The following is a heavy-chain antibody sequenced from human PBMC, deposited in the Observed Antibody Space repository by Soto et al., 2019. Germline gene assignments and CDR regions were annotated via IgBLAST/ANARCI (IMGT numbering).Heavy chain of an antibody. J-gene: IGHJ3*02. V-gene: IGHV4-38-2*02. CDR1: DYSIGSGYY. Sequence: PSETLSLTCTVSDYSIGSGYYWGWIRQPPGKGLEWIGSIIHSGNTNYNPSLKSRVTMSVDTSKNQFSLKLSSVIAADTAVYYCARDRNGGSRPDAFDIWGQGTMVTVSS. D-gene: IGHD1-26*01. CDR3: ARDRNGGSRPDAFDI. CDR2: IIHSGNT.